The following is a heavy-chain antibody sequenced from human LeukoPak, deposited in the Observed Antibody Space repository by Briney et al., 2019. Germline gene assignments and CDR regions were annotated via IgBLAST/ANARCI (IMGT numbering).Heavy chain of an antibody. CDR2: IYHSGST. CDR3: ARVGSSSSGLGFDY. D-gene: IGHD6-6*01. J-gene: IGHJ4*02. V-gene: IGHV4-38-2*01. Sequence: SETLSLTCAVSGYSISSDFYWGWIRQPPGKGLEWIGSIYHSGSTYYAPSLKSRVAISLDTSKNQFSLKLNSVIAADTAVYYCARVGSSSSGLGFDYWGQGTLVTVSS. CDR1: GYSISSDFY.